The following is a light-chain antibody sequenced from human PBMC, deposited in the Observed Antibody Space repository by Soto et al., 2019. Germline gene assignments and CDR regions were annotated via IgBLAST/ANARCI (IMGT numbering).Light chain of an antibody. V-gene: IGLV1-47*01. CDR2: RNN. CDR1: SPNVGRNY. J-gene: IGLJ2*01. Sequence: QSVLTQPPSASGTPGQRVTISCSGSSPNVGRNYVYWYQQVPGAAPKLLIYRNNQRPSGVADRFSGSKSYTSASLAISELRSEDEADYYCAAWDDSLSGHVLFGGGTKLTVL. CDR3: AAWDDSLSGHVL.